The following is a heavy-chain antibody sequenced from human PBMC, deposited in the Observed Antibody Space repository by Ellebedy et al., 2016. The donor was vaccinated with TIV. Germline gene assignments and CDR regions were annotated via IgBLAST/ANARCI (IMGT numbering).Heavy chain of an antibody. Sequence: ASVKVSCKASGYTFTSYGISWVRQAPGQGLEWMGWISAYNGNTNYAQKLQGRVTMTTDTSTSTAYMELRSLRSDDTAVYYCARGYCSSTSCYAWRYYYYGMDVWGQGTTVTVSS. CDR1: GYTFTSYG. J-gene: IGHJ6*02. D-gene: IGHD2-2*01. CDR3: ARGYCSSTSCYAWRYYYYGMDV. V-gene: IGHV1-18*01. CDR2: ISAYNGNT.